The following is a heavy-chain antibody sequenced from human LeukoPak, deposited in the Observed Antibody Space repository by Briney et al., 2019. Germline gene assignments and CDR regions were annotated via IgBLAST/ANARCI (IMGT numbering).Heavy chain of an antibody. Sequence: GGSLRLSCAASGFTFSSYNMNWVRQAPGKGLEWVSSISSSSSYIYYADSVKGRFTISRDNAKNSLYLQMNSLRAEDTAVYYCAGDGEMATFYFDYWGQGTLVTVSS. D-gene: IGHD5-24*01. V-gene: IGHV3-21*01. CDR2: ISSSSSYI. J-gene: IGHJ4*02. CDR1: GFTFSSYN. CDR3: AGDGEMATFYFDY.